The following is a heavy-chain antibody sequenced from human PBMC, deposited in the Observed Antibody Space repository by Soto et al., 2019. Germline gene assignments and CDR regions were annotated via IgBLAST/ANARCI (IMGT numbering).Heavy chain of an antibody. CDR2: IIPILGIA. CDR1: GGTFSSYT. J-gene: IGHJ6*02. CDR3: ARAGRVEGFNQGACYYGMDV. Sequence: ASVKVSCKASGGTFSSYTISWVRQAPGQGLEWMGRIIPILGIANYPRKFQGGVTITGDKSTSTAYMELSSLRSEDTAVYYCARAGRVEGFNQGACYYGMDVWGQGTTVTVSS. D-gene: IGHD3-10*01. V-gene: IGHV1-69*02.